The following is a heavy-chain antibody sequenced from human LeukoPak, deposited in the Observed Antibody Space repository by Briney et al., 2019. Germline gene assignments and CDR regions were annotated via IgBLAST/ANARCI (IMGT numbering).Heavy chain of an antibody. CDR3: AKDKGRITMVRGQDYYMDV. CDR2: IRYDGSNK. V-gene: IGHV3-30*02. D-gene: IGHD3-10*01. J-gene: IGHJ6*03. CDR1: GFTFSSYG. Sequence: GGSLRLSCAASGFTFSSYGMHWVRQAPGKGLEWVAFIRYDGSNKYYADSVKGRFTISRDNSKNTLYLQMNSLRAEDTAVYYCAKDKGRITMVRGQDYYMDVWGKGTTVTVSS.